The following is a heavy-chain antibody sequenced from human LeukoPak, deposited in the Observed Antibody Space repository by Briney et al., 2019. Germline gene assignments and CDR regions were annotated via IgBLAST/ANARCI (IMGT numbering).Heavy chain of an antibody. Sequence: SETLSLTCTVSGGSISNNSDYWGWIRQPPGKGLEWIGSIYYSATTFYNPSLKSRVTISVDTSKNQFSLKLSSVTAADTAVYYCSIVVVVAATDPGFFDYWGQGTLVTVSS. CDR1: GGSISNNSDY. CDR3: SIVVVVAATDPGFFDY. D-gene: IGHD2-15*01. J-gene: IGHJ4*02. V-gene: IGHV4-39*01. CDR2: IYYSATT.